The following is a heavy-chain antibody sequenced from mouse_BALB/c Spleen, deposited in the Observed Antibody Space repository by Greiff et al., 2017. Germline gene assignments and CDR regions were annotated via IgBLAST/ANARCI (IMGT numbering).Heavy chain of an antibody. D-gene: IGHD1-2*01. J-gene: IGHJ3*01. V-gene: IGHV5-6-5*01. Sequence: EVQLVESGGGLVKPGGSLKLSCAASGFTFSSYAMSWVRQTPEKRLEWVASISSGGSTYYPDSVKGRFTISRDNARNILYLQMSSLRSEDTAMYYCARGASYGSWFAYWGQGTLVTVSA. CDR3: ARGASYGSWFAY. CDR1: GFTFSSYA. CDR2: ISSGGST.